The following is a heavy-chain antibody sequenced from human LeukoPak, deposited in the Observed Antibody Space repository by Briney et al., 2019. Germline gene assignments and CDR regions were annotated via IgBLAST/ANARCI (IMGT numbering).Heavy chain of an antibody. CDR1: GFTFSSYS. CDR3: ARGEVLRFLEWFPDY. CDR2: ISSSSSYI. D-gene: IGHD3-3*01. J-gene: IGHJ4*02. V-gene: IGHV3-21*01. Sequence: GGSLRLSCAASGFTFSSYSMNWVRQAPGKGLEWVSSISSSSSYIYYADSVKGRFTISRDNAKNSLYLQMNSLRAEDSAVYYCARGEVLRFLEWFPDYWGQGTLVTVSS.